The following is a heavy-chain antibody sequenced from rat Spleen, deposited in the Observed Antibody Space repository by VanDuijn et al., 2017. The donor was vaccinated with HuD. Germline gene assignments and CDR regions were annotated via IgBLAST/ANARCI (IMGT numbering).Heavy chain of an antibody. Sequence: EVQLQESGPGPVKVSESLSLTCSVTGHSITSSYRWNWIRKFPGNKLEWMGYINSAGTTNYNPSLKSRISITRDTSKNQFFLQVNSVSSEDTATYYCARSDGVHYYLPLADWGQGTLVTASS. D-gene: IGHD1-1*01. CDR2: INSAGTT. CDR1: GHSITSSYR. CDR3: ARSDGVHYYLPLAD. J-gene: IGHJ3*01. V-gene: IGHV3-3*01.